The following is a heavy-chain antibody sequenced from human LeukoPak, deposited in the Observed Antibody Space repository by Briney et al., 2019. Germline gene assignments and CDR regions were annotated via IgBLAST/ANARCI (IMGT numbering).Heavy chain of an antibody. CDR2: IDQSRST. Sequence: SETLSLTCAVYGASFSDRYWTWLRQPPGKGLEWVGEIDQSRSTKCNPSLKGRVTISLDTSKNQFSLDLTSVTAADTAIYYCAASSQLGSYNWFDPWGQGTPVTVSS. CDR3: AASSQLGSYNWFDP. D-gene: IGHD1-1*01. V-gene: IGHV4-34*01. J-gene: IGHJ5*02. CDR1: GASFSDRY.